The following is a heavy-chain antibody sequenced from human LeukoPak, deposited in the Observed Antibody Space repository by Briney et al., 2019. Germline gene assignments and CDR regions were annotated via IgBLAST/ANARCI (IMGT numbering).Heavy chain of an antibody. CDR2: IYYSGST. D-gene: IGHD6-19*01. CDR3: ARPSIAVAGSFDY. V-gene: IGHV4-59*08. Sequence: SETLSLTCTVSGGSISSYYWSWIRQPPGKGLEWIGYIYYSGSTNYNPSLKSRVTMSVDTSKNQFSLKLSSVTAADTAVYYCARPSIAVAGSFDYWGQGTLVTVSS. J-gene: IGHJ4*02. CDR1: GGSISSYY.